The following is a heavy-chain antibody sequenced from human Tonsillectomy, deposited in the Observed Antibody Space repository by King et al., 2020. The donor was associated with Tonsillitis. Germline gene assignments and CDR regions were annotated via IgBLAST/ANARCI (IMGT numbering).Heavy chain of an antibody. V-gene: IGHV3-21*01. J-gene: IGHJ3*02. CDR3: AGHLSHDAFDI. Sequence: VQLVESGGGLVKPGGSLRLSCAASGFTFSSYSMNWVRQAPGKGLEWVSSISRSSSYISYADSVKGRFTISRDNAKNSLYLQMNSLRAGDTAVYYCAGHLSHDAFDIWGQGTMVTVSS. CDR1: GFTFSSYS. CDR2: ISRSSSYI.